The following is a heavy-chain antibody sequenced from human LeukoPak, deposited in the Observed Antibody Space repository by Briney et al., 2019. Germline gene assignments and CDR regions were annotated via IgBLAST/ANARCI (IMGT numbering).Heavy chain of an antibody. CDR3: ASLSYGEDDY. CDR1: GGSFSGYY. Sequence: SETLSLTCAVYGGSFSGYYWSWIRQPPGKGLEWIGEINHSGSTNYNPSLKSRVTISVDTSKNQFSLKLGSVTAADTAVYYCASLSYGEDDYWGQGTLVTVSS. J-gene: IGHJ4*02. V-gene: IGHV4-34*01. CDR2: INHSGST. D-gene: IGHD4-17*01.